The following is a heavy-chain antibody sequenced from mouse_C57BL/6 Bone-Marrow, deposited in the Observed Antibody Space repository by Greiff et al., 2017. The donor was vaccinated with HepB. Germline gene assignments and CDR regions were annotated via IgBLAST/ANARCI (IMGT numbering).Heavy chain of an antibody. V-gene: IGHV1-55*01. D-gene: IGHD2-2*01. CDR3: ANKPKGRLRRMGY. Sequence: QVQLQQPGAELVKPGASVKMSCKASGYTFTSYWITWVNQRPGQGLEWIGDIYPGSGSTNYNEKFKSKGTLTVDTSYSTDYMQLSSLTSEDSAVYYCANKPKGRLRRMGYWGQGTTLTVSS. J-gene: IGHJ2*01. CDR1: GYTFTSYW. CDR2: IYPGSGST.